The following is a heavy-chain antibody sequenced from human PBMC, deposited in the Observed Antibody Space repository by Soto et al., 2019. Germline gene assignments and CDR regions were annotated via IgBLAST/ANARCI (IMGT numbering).Heavy chain of an antibody. CDR3: ARDPHEFWTSYWFDP. V-gene: IGHV1-18*01. D-gene: IGHD3-3*01. CDR2: ISAYDGKT. Sequence: DSLKVSCQTSGYTFHPYGINWVRQAPGQGLELMGWISAYDGKTTYAEKFQGRVTLTTDTSTSTAYMELRGLRSDDTAIYYCARDPHEFWTSYWFDPWGQGTPVTVSS. CDR1: GYTFHPYG. J-gene: IGHJ5*02.